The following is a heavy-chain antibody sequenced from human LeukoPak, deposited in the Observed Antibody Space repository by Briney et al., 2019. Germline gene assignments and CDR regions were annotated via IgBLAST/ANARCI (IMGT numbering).Heavy chain of an antibody. J-gene: IGHJ6*03. CDR2: IYTSGST. V-gene: IGHV4-4*07. Sequence: SETLSLTCTVSGGSISSYYWSWIRQPAGKGLEWIGRIYTSGSTNYNPSLKSRVTMSVDTSKNQFSLKLSSVTAADTAVYYCARGYMTTEYYYYMDVWGKGTTVTDSS. D-gene: IGHD4-11*01. CDR1: GGSISSYY. CDR3: ARGYMTTEYYYYMDV.